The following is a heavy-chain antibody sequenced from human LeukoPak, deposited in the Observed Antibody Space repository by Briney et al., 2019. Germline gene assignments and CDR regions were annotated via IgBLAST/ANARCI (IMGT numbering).Heavy chain of an antibody. CDR3: ARHGSTNWYYYDSSGYPDY. CDR2: IYYSGST. V-gene: IGHV4-39*01. J-gene: IGHJ4*02. Sequence: SETLSLTCTVSGCSISSSRYYWGWIRQPPGKGLEWIGSIYYSGSTYYNPSLKSRVTISVDTSKNQFSLKLSSVTAADTAVYYCARHGSTNWYYYDSSGYPDYWGQGTLVTVSS. CDR1: GCSISSSRYY. D-gene: IGHD3-22*01.